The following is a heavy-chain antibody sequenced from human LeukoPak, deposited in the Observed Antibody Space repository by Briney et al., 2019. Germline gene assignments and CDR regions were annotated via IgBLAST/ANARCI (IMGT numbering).Heavy chain of an antibody. V-gene: IGHV3-23*01. J-gene: IGHJ4*02. CDR3: AKDHGVAVTGMYY. Sequence: GGSLRLSCAASGFTFSSYGMHWVRQAPGKGLEWVSSISGTGGNTYYADSVKGRFTISRDNSRNTLYLQMNSLRAEDTAVYYCAKDHGVAVTGMYYWGQGTLVTVSS. CDR1: GFTFSSYG. CDR2: ISGTGGNT. D-gene: IGHD6-19*01.